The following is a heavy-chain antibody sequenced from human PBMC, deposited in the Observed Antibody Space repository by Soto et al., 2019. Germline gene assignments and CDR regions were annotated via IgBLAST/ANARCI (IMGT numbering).Heavy chain of an antibody. J-gene: IGHJ5*02. Sequence: PSETLSLTCTVSGDSISTDYWSWIRQPPGKGLEWIGSAPTNYNPSLKSRVTISVDTSKRQFSLNLYSVTAADTAVYYCAKGGNWFDPWGQGTLVTVSS. CDR3: AKGGNWFDP. CDR1: GDSISTDY. CDR2: APT. V-gene: IGHV4-59*01.